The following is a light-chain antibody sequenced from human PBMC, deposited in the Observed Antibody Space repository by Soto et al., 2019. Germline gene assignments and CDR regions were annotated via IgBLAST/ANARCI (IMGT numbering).Light chain of an antibody. CDR3: QQYGGSPRT. CDR1: QSVSSK. V-gene: IGKV3-20*01. CDR2: GAS. J-gene: IGKJ1*01. Sequence: EIVMTQSPATLSVSPGERATLSSRPSQSVSSKLAWHQQKPGQAPRLLIHGASNRATGIPDRFSGSGSGTDFTLTITRLEPEDFAVYYCQQYGGSPRTFGQGTKGDIK.